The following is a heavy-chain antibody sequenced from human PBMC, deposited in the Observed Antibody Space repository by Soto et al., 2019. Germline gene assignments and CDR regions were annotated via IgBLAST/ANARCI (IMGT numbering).Heavy chain of an antibody. CDR1: GFTFSSYG. V-gene: IGHV3-23*01. J-gene: IGHJ5*02. D-gene: IGHD4-17*01. CDR3: EKFQYDYGDSDVGFDH. CDR2: ISGGGDST. Sequence: PGWSLRLSCSASGFTFSSYGMSWVRQAPGQGLEWVSAISGGGDSTYYADSVKGRFTISREKSKNTLYLQMNSLRAEDTAVYYCEKFQYDYGDSDVGFDHWRLGNQVTVFS.